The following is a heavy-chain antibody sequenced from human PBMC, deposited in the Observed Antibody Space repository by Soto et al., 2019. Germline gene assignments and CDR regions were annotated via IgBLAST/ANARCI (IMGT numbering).Heavy chain of an antibody. Sequence: GGSLRLSCSASGFTFSSYARSWVRQAPGKGLEWVSAISGSGVSRDYADSVKGRFTISRDNSKKTLYLQMNSLRAEDTAVYYCEKVRYGDFYWGQGTLVTVSS. V-gene: IGHV3-23*01. J-gene: IGHJ4*02. CDR3: EKVRYGDFY. CDR1: GFTFSSYA. CDR2: ISGSGVSR. D-gene: IGHD4-17*01.